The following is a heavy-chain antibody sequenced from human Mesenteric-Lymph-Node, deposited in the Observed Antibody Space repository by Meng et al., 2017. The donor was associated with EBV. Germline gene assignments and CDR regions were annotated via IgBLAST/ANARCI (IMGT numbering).Heavy chain of an antibody. CDR1: GGSHISSGYY. Sequence: RRVRALGRGPVKPSETLSLPCTVSGGSHISSGYYWGWIRQPPGKGLAWIGSIFHSGSSYYNPSLKRRVTISVDTSKTQFSLKLSSVTAADTAVYYCARRGIAAAVGGFDPWGQGTLVTVSS. D-gene: IGHD6-13*01. J-gene: IGHJ5*02. CDR2: IFHSGSS. V-gene: IGHV4-39*01. CDR3: ARRGIAAAVGGFDP.